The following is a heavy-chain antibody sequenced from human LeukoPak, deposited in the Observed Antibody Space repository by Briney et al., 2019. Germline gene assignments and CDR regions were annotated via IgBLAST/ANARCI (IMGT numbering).Heavy chain of an antibody. Sequence: ASEKVSCKASGYTFTRYDINWMRHATGQEPEWMGYINPNTGKAGYAQKFQGRVTITRNTSINTVYTELSSLRSVATAVYYCAKHYETTFDYWGQGTLVTVSS. J-gene: IGHJ4*02. CDR3: AKHYETTFDY. V-gene: IGHV1-8*03. D-gene: IGHD3-3*01. CDR1: GYTFTRYD. CDR2: INPNTGKA.